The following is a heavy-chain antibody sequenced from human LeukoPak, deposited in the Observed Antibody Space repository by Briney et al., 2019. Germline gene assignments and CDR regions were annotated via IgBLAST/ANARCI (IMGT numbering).Heavy chain of an antibody. CDR3: ARDTPFTMVRGVYDAFDI. Sequence: GASVKVSCKASGYTFTSCGISWVRQAPGQGLEWMGWISAYNGNTNYAQKLQGRVIMTTDTSTSTAYMVLRSLRSDDTAVYYCARDTPFTMVRGVYDAFDIWGQGTMVTVSS. D-gene: IGHD3-10*01. J-gene: IGHJ3*02. CDR1: GYTFTSCG. CDR2: ISAYNGNT. V-gene: IGHV1-18*01.